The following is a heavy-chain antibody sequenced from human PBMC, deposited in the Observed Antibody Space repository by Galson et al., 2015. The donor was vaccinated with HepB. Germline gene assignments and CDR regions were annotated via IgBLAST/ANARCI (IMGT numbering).Heavy chain of an antibody. CDR3: AKDGSLYSGYEY. V-gene: IGHV3-30*18. D-gene: IGHD5-12*01. CDR2: ISYDGSNK. Sequence: SLRLSCAASGFTFSSYGMHWVRQAPGKGLEWVAVISYDGSNKYYADSVKGRFTISRDNSKNTLYLQMNSLRAEDTAVYYCAKDGSLYSGYEYWGQGTLVTVSS. CDR1: GFTFSSYG. J-gene: IGHJ4*02.